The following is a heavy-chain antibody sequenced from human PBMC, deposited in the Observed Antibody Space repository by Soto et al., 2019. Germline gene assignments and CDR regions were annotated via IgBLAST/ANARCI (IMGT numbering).Heavy chain of an antibody. CDR2: IYHTGTT. Sequence: QLQELGPRLVKPSETLSLTCTVSGGSISSGDYYWGWVRQPPGKGLEWIGRIYHTGTTYYNPTLQRRLIMSVDRSENEFSLRLNSVGVTHTAVYYCTGERYSSPCIWCQGTLVT. V-gene: IGHV4-39*01. D-gene: IGHD4-4*01. CDR1: GGSISSGDYY. CDR3: TGERYSSPCI. J-gene: IGHJ4*02.